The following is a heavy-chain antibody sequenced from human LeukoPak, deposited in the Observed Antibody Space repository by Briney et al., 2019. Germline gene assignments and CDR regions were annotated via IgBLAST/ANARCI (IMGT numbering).Heavy chain of an antibody. D-gene: IGHD1-26*01. CDR2: INSGGST. J-gene: IGHJ4*02. V-gene: IGHV3-53*01. CDR1: GFTVSNNY. CDR3: ARDSGSYLYYFDY. Sequence: PGGSLRLSCAASGFTVSNNYMSWVRQAPGKGLEWVSVINSGGSTYYAESVKGRFTISRDNSKNMLYLQMNSLRAEDTAVYYCARDSGSYLYYFDYWGQGTLVTVSS.